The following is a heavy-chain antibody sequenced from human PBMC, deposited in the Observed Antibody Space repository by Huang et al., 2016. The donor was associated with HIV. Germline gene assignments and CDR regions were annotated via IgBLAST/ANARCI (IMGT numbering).Heavy chain of an antibody. CDR3: AAHGRIVGIPAAPLRFDP. J-gene: IGHJ5*02. CDR1: GGSISSSSYY. CDR2: IYHSGTT. D-gene: IGHD6-13*01. Sequence: QLQLQESGPGLVKPSETLSLTCTVSGGSISSSSYYWGWIRQPPGKGLEWIGSIYHSGTTYHNPSLKSRVTISVDTSRTQFSLKLGSVTAADTAVYYCAAHGRIVGIPAAPLRFDPWGQGTLVTVSS. V-gene: IGHV4-39*01.